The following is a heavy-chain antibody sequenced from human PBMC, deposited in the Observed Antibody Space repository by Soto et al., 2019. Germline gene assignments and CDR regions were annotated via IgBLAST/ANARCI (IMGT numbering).Heavy chain of an antibody. D-gene: IGHD2-2*01. CDR2: ISLYSDDT. V-gene: IGHV1-18*01. CDR3: ARVVPGAEAWFGP. J-gene: IGHJ5*02. Sequence: SAKVYFRTSSYTFSNYGITWVRQAPGQPLEWLGWISLYSDDTNYAQKFQGRVSMTTDTSTTTAYMELRSLRSDDTAVYYCARVVPGAEAWFGPWGQGTLVTVSS. CDR1: SYTFSNYG.